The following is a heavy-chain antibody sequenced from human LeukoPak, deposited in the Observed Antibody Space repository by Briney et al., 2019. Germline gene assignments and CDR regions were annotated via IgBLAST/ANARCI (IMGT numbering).Heavy chain of an antibody. V-gene: IGHV4-34*01. CDR3: ARDSVVTAVRYYYYYGMDV. J-gene: IGHJ6*02. Sequence: TSETLSLTCAVYGGSFSGYYWSWIRQPPGKGLEWMGEINHSGSTNYNPSLKSRVTISVDTSKNQFSLKLSSVTAADTAVYYCARDSVVTAVRYYYYYGMDVWGQGTTVTVSS. D-gene: IGHD2-21*02. CDR1: GGSFSGYY. CDR2: INHSGST.